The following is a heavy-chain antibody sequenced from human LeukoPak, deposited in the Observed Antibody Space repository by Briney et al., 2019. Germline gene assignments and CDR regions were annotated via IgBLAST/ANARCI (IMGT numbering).Heavy chain of an antibody. Sequence: PSETLSLTCTVSGGSISSYYWSWIRQPPGKGLEWIGYIYYSGSTNYNPSLKSRVTISVDTSKNQFSLKLSSVTAADTAVYYCARLRVGTRTNYYGSGSYLRFFDYWGQGTLVTVSS. CDR1: GGSISSYY. CDR3: ARLRVGTRTNYYGSGSYLRFFDY. J-gene: IGHJ4*02. V-gene: IGHV4-59*12. CDR2: IYYSGST. D-gene: IGHD3-10*01.